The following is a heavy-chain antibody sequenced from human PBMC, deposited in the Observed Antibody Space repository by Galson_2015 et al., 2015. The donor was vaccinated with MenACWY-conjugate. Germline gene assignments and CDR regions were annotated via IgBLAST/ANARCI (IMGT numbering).Heavy chain of an antibody. CDR2: IYPGDSDT. CDR1: GYSFTNYW. D-gene: IGHD2-21*01. Sequence: QSGAEVKKPGESLKISCKVSGYSFTNYWIGWVRQMPGKGLEWMGIIYPGDSDTRYSPSFQGQVIISTGKSIDTAYLQWSSLKASDTAMYYCARVMANYWYFDFWGRGTLVTVSS. J-gene: IGHJ2*01. CDR3: ARVMANYWYFDF. V-gene: IGHV5-51*01.